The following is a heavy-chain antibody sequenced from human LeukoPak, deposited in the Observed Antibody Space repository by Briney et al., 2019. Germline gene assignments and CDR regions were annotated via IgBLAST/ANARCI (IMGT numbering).Heavy chain of an antibody. D-gene: IGHD3-10*01. CDR2: IIPMFGRT. V-gene: IGHV1-69*13. J-gene: IGHJ4*02. CDR3: AREMGSLER. CDR1: GGTFSSYV. Sequence: ASVKVSCKVSGGTFSSYVISWVRQAPGQGLEWMGGIIPMFGRTAYAQKFQGRITISADESTTTVYMEVNSLTSEDTAVYYCAREMGSLERWGQGTLVVVSS.